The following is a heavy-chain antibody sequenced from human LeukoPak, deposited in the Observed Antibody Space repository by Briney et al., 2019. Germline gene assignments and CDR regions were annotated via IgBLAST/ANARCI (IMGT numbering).Heavy chain of an antibody. V-gene: IGHV3-7*01. CDR2: IKPDSSET. CDR3: ATAVSIAGDS. D-gene: IGHD2-21*01. Sequence: GGSLRLSCAASGFSFNSNWMSWFRQAPGKGLEWVAHIKPDSSETYYVDSVRGRFTISRDNAEKLVYLRMNSLRAEDTAGYYCATAVSIAGDSWGQGTLVTVSS. J-gene: IGHJ5*01. CDR1: GFSFNSNW.